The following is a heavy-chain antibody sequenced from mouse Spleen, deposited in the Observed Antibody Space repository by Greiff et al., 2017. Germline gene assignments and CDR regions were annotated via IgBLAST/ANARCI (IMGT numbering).Heavy chain of an antibody. D-gene: IGHD1-1*01. CDR3: ARDYGSRSYWYFDV. J-gene: IGHJ1*03. V-gene: IGHV2-6*03. CDR2: IWSDGST. CDR1: GFSLTSYG. Sequence: VKLMESGPGLVAPSQSLSITCTVSGFSLTSYGVHWVRQPPGKGLEWLVVIWSDGSTTYNSALKSRLSISKDNSKSQVFLKMNSLQTDDTAMYYCARDYGSRSYWYFDVWGTGTTVTVSS.